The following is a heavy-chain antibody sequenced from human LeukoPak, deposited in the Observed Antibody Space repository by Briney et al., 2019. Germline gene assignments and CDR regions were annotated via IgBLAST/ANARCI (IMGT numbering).Heavy chain of an antibody. D-gene: IGHD2-2*01. CDR1: GYTFTSYY. CDR2: INPSGGST. CDR3: AGALPAAIISLGY. J-gene: IGHJ4*02. V-gene: IGHV1-46*01. Sequence: ASVKVSCKASGYTFTSYYMHWVRQAPGQGLEWMGIINPSGGSTSYAQKFQGRVTMTRDMSTSTVYMELSSLRSEDTAVYYCAGALPAAIISLGYWGQGTLVTASS.